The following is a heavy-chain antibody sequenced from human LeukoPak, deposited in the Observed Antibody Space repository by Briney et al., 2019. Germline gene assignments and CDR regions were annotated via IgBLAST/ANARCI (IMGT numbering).Heavy chain of an antibody. CDR2: IYYSGST. J-gene: IGHJ4*02. CDR1: GGSISSSSYY. D-gene: IGHD2-2*02. V-gene: IGHV4-39*01. Sequence: SETLSLTCTVSGGSISSSSYYLGWIRQPPGKGLEWIGSIYYSGSTYYNPSLKSRVTISVDTSKNQFSLKLSSVTAADTAVYYCARHRGDIVVVPAAIDYWGQGTLVTVSS. CDR3: ARHRGDIVVVPAAIDY.